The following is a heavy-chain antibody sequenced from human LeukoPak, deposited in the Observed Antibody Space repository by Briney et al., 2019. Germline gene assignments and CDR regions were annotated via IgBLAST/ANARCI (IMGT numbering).Heavy chain of an antibody. CDR2: INHSGST. CDR3: ARGRLYSSSMFFYMDV. CDR1: GGSFSVYY. V-gene: IGHV4-34*01. Sequence: SETLSLTCAVYGGSFSVYYWSWIRQPPGKGLEWIGEINHSGSTNYNPSLKSRVTISVDTCKNQFSLKLSSVTAADTAVYYCARGRLYSSSMFFYMDVWGKGTTVTVSS. D-gene: IGHD6-6*01. J-gene: IGHJ6*03.